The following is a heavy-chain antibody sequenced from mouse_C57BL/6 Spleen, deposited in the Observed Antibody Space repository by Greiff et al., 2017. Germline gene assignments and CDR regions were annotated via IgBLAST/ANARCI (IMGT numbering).Heavy chain of an antibody. CDR3: ARPGKLGRGYFDY. J-gene: IGHJ2*01. CDR1: GFTFSDYG. V-gene: IGHV5-17*01. D-gene: IGHD4-1*01. Sequence: EVQVVESGGGLVKPGGSLKLSCAASGFTFSDYGMHWVRQAPEKGLEWVAYISSGSSTIYYADTVKGRFTISRDNAKNTLFLQMTSLRSEDTAMYYCARPGKLGRGYFDYWGQGTTLTVSS. CDR2: ISSGSSTI.